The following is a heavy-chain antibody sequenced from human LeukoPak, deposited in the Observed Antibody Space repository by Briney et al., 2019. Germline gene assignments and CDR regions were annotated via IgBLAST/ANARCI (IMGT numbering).Heavy chain of an antibody. CDR2: IYYSGST. CDR1: GGSISSSSYY. V-gene: IGHV4-39*01. CDR3: ARRIRDGNPKFDY. Sequence: SETLSLTRTVSGGSISSSSYYWGWIRQPPGKGLEWIGSIYYSGSTYYNPSLKSRVTISVDTSKNQFSLKLSSVTAADTSVYYCARRIRDGNPKFDYWGQGALVTVCS. D-gene: IGHD5-24*01. J-gene: IGHJ4*02.